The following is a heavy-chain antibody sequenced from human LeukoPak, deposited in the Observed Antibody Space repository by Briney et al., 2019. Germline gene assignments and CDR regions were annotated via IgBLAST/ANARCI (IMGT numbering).Heavy chain of an antibody. V-gene: IGHV4-34*01. CDR3: ARPPRDY. CDR2: INHSGST. J-gene: IGHJ4*02. Sequence: SETLSLTCTISGGSVSGYYWSWIRQPPGKGLEWIGEINHSGSTNYNPSLKSRVTISVDTSKNQFSLKLSSVTAADTAVYYCARPPRDYWGQGTLVTVSS. CDR1: GGSVSGYY.